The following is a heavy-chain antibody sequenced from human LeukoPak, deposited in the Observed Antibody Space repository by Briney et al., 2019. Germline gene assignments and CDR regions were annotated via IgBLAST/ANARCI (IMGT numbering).Heavy chain of an antibody. CDR2: FDPEDGET. CDR3: ATDLQVVTLRRYYYYYGMDV. CDR1: GYTLTELS. Sequence: ASVKVSCKVSGYTLTELSMHWVRQAPGKGLEWMGGFDPEDGETIYAQKFQGRVTMTEDTSTDTAYMELSSLRSEDTAVYYCATDLQVVTLRRYYYYYGMDVWGQGTRVTVSS. J-gene: IGHJ6*02. V-gene: IGHV1-24*01. D-gene: IGHD4-23*01.